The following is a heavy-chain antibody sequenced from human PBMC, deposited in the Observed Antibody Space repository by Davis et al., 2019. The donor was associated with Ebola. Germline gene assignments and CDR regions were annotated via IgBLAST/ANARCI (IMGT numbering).Heavy chain of an antibody. CDR1: GGTFSSYA. J-gene: IGHJ2*01. D-gene: IGHD6-6*01. V-gene: IGHV1-69*10. Sequence: SVKVSCKASGGTFSSYAISWVRQAPGQGLELMGGIIPILGIANYAQKFQGRVTITADESTSTAYMELSSLRSEDTAVYYCASGLVRGESYWYFDLWGRGTLVTVSS. CDR2: IIPILGIA. CDR3: ASGLVRGESYWYFDL.